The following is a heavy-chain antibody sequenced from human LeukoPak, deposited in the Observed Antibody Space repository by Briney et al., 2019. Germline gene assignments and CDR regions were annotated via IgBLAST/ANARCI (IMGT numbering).Heavy chain of an antibody. CDR2: IYYSGST. Sequence: SETLSLTCTVSGGSISSSDYYWSWIRQPPGKGLEWIGYIYYSGSTYYNPSLKSRVTISVDTSKNQFSLKLSSVTAADTAVYYCARRYCSSTSCHPSDYWGQGTLVTVSS. CDR3: ARRYCSSTSCHPSDY. J-gene: IGHJ4*02. D-gene: IGHD2-2*01. CDR1: GGSISSSDYY. V-gene: IGHV4-30-4*01.